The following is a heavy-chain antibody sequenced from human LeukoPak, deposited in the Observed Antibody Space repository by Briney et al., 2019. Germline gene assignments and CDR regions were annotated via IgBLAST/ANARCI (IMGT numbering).Heavy chain of an antibody. Sequence: GRSLRLSCAASGFTFSSYAMSWVRQAPGKGLEWVSAISGSGGRTYYADSVKGRFTISRDNSKNTLYLQMNSLRAEDTAVYYCAKDPDSCSSTSCYLFDYWGQGTLVTVS. CDR1: GFTFSSYA. D-gene: IGHD2-2*01. V-gene: IGHV3-23*01. J-gene: IGHJ4*02. CDR2: ISGSGGRT. CDR3: AKDPDSCSSTSCYLFDY.